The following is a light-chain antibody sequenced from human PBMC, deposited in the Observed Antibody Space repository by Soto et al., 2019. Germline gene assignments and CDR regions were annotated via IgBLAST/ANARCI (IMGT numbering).Light chain of an antibody. V-gene: IGKV1-39*01. CDR1: QSISSY. J-gene: IGKJ1*01. Sequence: DIQMTQSPSSLSASVGDRLTITCRASQSISSYLNWYQQKPGKAPKLLIYAASSLQSGVPSRFSGTGSGTDFTLTISSLQPEDFATFYCQQSYSTPPTFGQGTKVEIK. CDR2: AAS. CDR3: QQSYSTPPT.